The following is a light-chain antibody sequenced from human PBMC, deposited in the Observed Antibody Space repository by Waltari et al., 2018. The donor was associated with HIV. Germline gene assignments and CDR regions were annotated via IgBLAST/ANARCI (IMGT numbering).Light chain of an antibody. CDR1: QSISSTF. CDR3: QQYDTTPPT. CDR2: DAS. Sequence: IVLTQSPATLSLSPGEGATLSCGASQSISSTFLAWSQQKPGLAPRLLIYDASSRATGIPDSLTVGGSGTDFTLTISRLEPEDFAVHYCQQYDTTPPTFGQGTKVEIK. J-gene: IGKJ1*01. V-gene: IGKV3D-20*01.